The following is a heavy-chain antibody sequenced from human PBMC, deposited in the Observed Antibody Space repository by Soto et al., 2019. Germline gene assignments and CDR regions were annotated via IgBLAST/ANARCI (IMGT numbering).Heavy chain of an antibody. Sequence: HVELEQSGTDVKKPGASVTVSCRASGYTFTNYGINWVRQAPGHGLEWMGWISGHNSNTSHAQNCQGRVTMTTDTSTSTAYLDLRSLTSGDTGIYYCARGPAYNSGWYRDWFDAWGQGTLVTVSS. CDR1: GYTFTNYG. CDR2: ISGHNSNT. CDR3: ARGPAYNSGWYRDWFDA. D-gene: IGHD6-19*01. V-gene: IGHV1-18*01. J-gene: IGHJ5*02.